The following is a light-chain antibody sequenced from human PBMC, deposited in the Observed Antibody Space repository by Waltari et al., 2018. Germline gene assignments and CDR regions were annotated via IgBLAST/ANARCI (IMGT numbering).Light chain of an antibody. CDR3: QSYDSSLSAV. CDR1: RSNIGANYD. J-gene: IGLJ3*02. CDR2: AFS. V-gene: IGLV1-40*01. Sequence: QSVLTQPPSASGAPGHSVTISCTGSRSNIGANYDVHWYQQLPGAAPKLLIYAFSNRPSGVPDRFYGSKSGTSASLAINGLQAEDEAVYYCQSYDSSLSAVFGGGTKVTVL.